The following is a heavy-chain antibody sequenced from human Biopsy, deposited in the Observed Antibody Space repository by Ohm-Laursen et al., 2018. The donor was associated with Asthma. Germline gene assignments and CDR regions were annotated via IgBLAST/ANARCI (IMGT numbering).Heavy chain of an antibody. V-gene: IGHV4-39*01. CDR1: GGSMTPTSHY. D-gene: IGHD3-3*01. J-gene: IGHJ6*02. CDR3: ARRITIFGVVQKDHGMDA. CDR2: ISYGGKT. Sequence: GTLSLTCAVSGGSMTPTSHYWDWIRQAPGKGLEWIGYISYGGKTSYNPSLKNRATISRDTSKNQFSLRLTSVTAADTAVYFCARRITIFGVVQKDHGMDAWGQGTTVIVPS.